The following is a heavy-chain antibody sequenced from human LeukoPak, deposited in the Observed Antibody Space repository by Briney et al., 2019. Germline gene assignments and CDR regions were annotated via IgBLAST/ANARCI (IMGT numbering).Heavy chain of an antibody. V-gene: IGHV5-51*01. CDR1: GYSFTNYW. J-gene: IGHJ4*02. D-gene: IGHD1-26*01. CDR3: ATGLWWDLYY. CDR2: IYPGVSST. Sequence: GEPLKISCKGSGYSFTNYWIGWVGKMPGIGLEWMGIIYPGVSSTTYSPSFQGQVTISADRSITTAYLQWSSLKASDTAMYYCATGLWWDLYYWGQGTPVTVSS.